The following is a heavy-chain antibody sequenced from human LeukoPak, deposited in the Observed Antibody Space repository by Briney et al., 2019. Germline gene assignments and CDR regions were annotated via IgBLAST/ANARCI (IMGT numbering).Heavy chain of an antibody. J-gene: IGHJ4*02. Sequence: YIYTWYVFNGLGPATCKGGAGMGWMNTNSGNTGYAQKFQGRVTMTSTNSISTAYMELSSLRSEDTAVYYCARVDSSNGSDFDYWGQGTLVTVSS. CDR2: MNTNSGNT. D-gene: IGHD3-22*01. CDR1: YIYTWYV. CDR3: ARVDSSNGSDFDY. V-gene: IGHV1-8*01.